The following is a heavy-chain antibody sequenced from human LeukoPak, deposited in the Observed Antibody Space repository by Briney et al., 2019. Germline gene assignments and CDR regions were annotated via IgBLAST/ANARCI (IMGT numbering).Heavy chain of an antibody. J-gene: IGHJ4*02. CDR2: IWYDGTNK. Sequence: GGSLRLSCAASGFTFSSYGMHWVRQAPGKGLEWVAVIWYDGTNKYYADSVKGRLTISRDNSKNTLYLQMNSLRAEDTAVYYCAREGGSYFEADYWGQGTLVTVSS. CDR3: AREGGSYFEADY. CDR1: GFTFSSYG. V-gene: IGHV3-33*01. D-gene: IGHD1-26*01.